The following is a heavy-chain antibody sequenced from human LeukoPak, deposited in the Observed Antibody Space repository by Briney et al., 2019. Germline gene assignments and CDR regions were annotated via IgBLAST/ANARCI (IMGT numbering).Heavy chain of an antibody. CDR2: IWYDGSNK. CDR1: GFTFSSYG. Sequence: PGGSLRLSCAASGFTFSSYGMHWVRQAPGKGLEWVAVIWYDGSNKYYADFVKGRFTISRDNSKNTLYLQMNSLRAEDTAVYYCAKRGGWDFDWLFYYFDYWGQGTLVTVSS. CDR3: AKRGGWDFDWLFYYFDY. V-gene: IGHV3-33*06. J-gene: IGHJ4*02. D-gene: IGHD3-9*01.